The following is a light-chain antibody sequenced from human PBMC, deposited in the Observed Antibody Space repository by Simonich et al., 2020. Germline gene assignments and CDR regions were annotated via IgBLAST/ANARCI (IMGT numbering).Light chain of an antibody. J-gene: IGKJ2*01. Sequence: EIVLTQSPGTLSLSPGERATLSCRASQSVSSSYLAWYPQKPGLAPRLLIYDASSRATGIPERFSGSGSGTDFTLTISRLEPEDFAVYYCQQYGSSPYTFGQGTKLEIK. CDR2: DAS. CDR3: QQYGSSPYT. CDR1: QSVSSSY. V-gene: IGKV3D-20*01.